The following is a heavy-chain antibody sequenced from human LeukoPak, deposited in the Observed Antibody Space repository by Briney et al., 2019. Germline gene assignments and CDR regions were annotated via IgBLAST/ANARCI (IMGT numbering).Heavy chain of an antibody. V-gene: IGHV1-69*13. Sequence: GASVKVSCKASGYTFTSYGISWVRRAPGQGLEWMGGIIPIFGTANYAQKFQGRVTITADESTSTAYMELSSLRSEDTAVYYCARGVSSGYYFPSYYYYYMDVWGKGTTVTISS. D-gene: IGHD3-22*01. CDR2: IIPIFGTA. CDR1: GYTFTSYG. J-gene: IGHJ6*03. CDR3: ARGVSSGYYFPSYYYYYMDV.